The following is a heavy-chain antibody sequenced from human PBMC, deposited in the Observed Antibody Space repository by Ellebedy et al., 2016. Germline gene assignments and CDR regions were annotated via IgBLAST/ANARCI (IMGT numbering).Heavy chain of an antibody. Sequence: ASVKVSCXASGYTFTSYGISWVRQAPGQGLEWMGWISAYNGNTNYAQKLQGRVTMTTDTSTSTAYMELRSLRSDDTAVYYCARDSGSTSPRDFDYWGQGTLVTVSS. D-gene: IGHD2-2*01. CDR3: ARDSGSTSPRDFDY. CDR2: ISAYNGNT. CDR1: GYTFTSYG. V-gene: IGHV1-18*01. J-gene: IGHJ4*02.